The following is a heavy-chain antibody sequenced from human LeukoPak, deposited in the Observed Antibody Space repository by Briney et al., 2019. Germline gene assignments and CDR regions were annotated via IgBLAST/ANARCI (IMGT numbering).Heavy chain of an antibody. D-gene: IGHD6-13*01. J-gene: IGHJ5*02. CDR3: ATYSSSWYGGGNWFDP. V-gene: IGHV4-39*02. CDR1: GGSISSSSYY. Sequence: SETLSLTCTVSGGSISSSSYYWGWIRQPPGKGLEWIGSIYYSGSTYYNPSLKSRVTISVDTSKNHFSLKLGSVTAADTAVYYCATYSSSWYGGGNWFDPWGQGTLVTVSS. CDR2: IYYSGST.